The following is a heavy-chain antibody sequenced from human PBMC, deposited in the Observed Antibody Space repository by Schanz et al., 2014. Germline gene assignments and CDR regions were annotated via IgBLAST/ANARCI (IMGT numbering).Heavy chain of an antibody. CDR2: IRPLVAEG. CDR1: GGSLKDLT. D-gene: IGHD3-9*01. Sequence: QVPLVQSGSEVRKPGSSVRVSCKASGGSLKDLTISWVRQAPGQGLEWMGRIRPLVAEGYYAEKFKGRVTITAEKSADTSYMELSSLTSEDTAIYYCARALGHFDILTGSYNIRWLDPWGQGTLVTVSS. V-gene: IGHV1-69*08. CDR3: ARALGHFDILTGSYNIRWLDP. J-gene: IGHJ5*02.